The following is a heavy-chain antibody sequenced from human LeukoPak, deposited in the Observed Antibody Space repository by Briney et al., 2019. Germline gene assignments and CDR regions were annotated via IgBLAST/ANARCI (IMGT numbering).Heavy chain of an antibody. Sequence: SQTLSLTCDVSGGSISSGLYSWSWIRQPLGKGLEWIGYIYHTGSTNYNPSLKSRVSMSVDTSKNQFSLKLNSVTAADTAVYYCARGNSYYDSSGAFDYWGQGTLVTVSS. CDR2: IYHTGST. V-gene: IGHV4-30-2*01. D-gene: IGHD3-22*01. CDR1: GGSISSGLYS. CDR3: ARGNSYYDSSGAFDY. J-gene: IGHJ4*02.